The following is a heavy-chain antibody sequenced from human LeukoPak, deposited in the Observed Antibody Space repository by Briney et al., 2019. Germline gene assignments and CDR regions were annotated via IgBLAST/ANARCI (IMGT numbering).Heavy chain of an antibody. D-gene: IGHD6-13*01. CDR1: AINVTTNY. V-gene: IGHV3-66*02. Sequence: GGSLRLSCAASAINVTTNYMTWIRQAPGKGLEWVSLIYGDNAASYAESVRGRFIISRDSLKNTLFLQMNSLRAEDTAVYYCVSSTGQQFIPYDYWGHGTHVTASS. CDR3: VSSTGQQFIPYDY. CDR2: IYGDNAA. J-gene: IGHJ4*01.